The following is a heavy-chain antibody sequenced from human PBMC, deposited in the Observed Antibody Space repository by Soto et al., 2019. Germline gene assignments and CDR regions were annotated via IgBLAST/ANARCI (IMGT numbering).Heavy chain of an antibody. D-gene: IGHD6-19*01. CDR1: GFSLSSTRMA. J-gene: IGHJ4*02. Sequence: QITLKESGPTLVKPTQTLTLTCTFSGFSLSSTRMAVGWIRQPPGKALEWLALIYWDDDKRYSPFLKSRLTITKDTSKNQVVLTMSNTDPVDTAIYYFAHIVVAGLGYYFDYWGQGTLVTVSS. CDR3: AHIVVAGLGYYFDY. V-gene: IGHV2-5*02. CDR2: IYWDDDK.